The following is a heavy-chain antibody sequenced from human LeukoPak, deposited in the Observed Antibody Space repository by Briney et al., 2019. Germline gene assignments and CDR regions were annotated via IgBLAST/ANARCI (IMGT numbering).Heavy chain of an antibody. D-gene: IGHD6-13*01. Sequence: SETLSLTCAVYGGSFSGYYWSWIRQPPGKGLEWIGEINHSGSTNYNPSLKSRVTISVDTSKNQFSLKLSSVTAADTAVYYCARRTHYSSSWYYYYMDVWGKGTTVTISS. CDR1: GGSFSGYY. J-gene: IGHJ6*03. V-gene: IGHV4-34*01. CDR3: ARRTHYSSSWYYYYMDV. CDR2: INHSGST.